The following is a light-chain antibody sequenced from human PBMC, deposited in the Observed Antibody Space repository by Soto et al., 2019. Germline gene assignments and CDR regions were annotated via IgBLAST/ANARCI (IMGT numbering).Light chain of an antibody. CDR1: QSIDNW. J-gene: IGKJ1*01. Sequence: DIPMTQSPSTLSASVGDRVTITCRASQSIDNWLDWYQQKPGKAPKLLIYAASTLQTGVPSRFSGSGSGTEFTLTIKSLQPDDFATYYCQQFSSYTTCGQGTKVEIK. CDR2: AAS. CDR3: QQFSSYTT. V-gene: IGKV1-5*01.